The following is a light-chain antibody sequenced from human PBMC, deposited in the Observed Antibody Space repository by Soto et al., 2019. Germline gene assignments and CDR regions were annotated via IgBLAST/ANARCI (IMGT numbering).Light chain of an antibody. CDR1: SSDVGGYNY. J-gene: IGLJ2*01. CDR3: SSYTTSGTLGV. CDR2: EVS. V-gene: IGLV2-14*01. Sequence: QSALTQPASASGSPGQSITISCTGTSSDVGGYNYVSWYQQHPGKAPKLMIYEVSNRPSGVSNRFSGPKSGNTASLTISGLQAEDEADYYCSSYTTSGTLGVFGGGTKLTVL.